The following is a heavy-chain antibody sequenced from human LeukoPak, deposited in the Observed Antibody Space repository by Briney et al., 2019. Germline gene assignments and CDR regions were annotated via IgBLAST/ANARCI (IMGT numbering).Heavy chain of an antibody. CDR2: IIPIFGTA. Sequence: SVKVSCKASGGTFSSYAISWVRQAPGQGLEWMGRIIPIFGTANYAQKFQGRVTITTDESTSTAYMELSSLRSEDTAVYYCARELGTMVVVVITQVGWFDPWGQGTLVTVSS. J-gene: IGHJ5*02. D-gene: IGHD3-22*01. CDR1: GGTFSSYA. CDR3: ARELGTMVVVVITQVGWFDP. V-gene: IGHV1-69*05.